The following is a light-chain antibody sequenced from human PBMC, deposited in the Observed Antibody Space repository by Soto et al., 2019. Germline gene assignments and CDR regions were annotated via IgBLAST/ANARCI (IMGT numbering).Light chain of an antibody. CDR3: QQYESLPYT. V-gene: IGKV1-33*01. Sequence: DIQLTQSPSSLSASVGDRVTITCRASQVIPAYLNWYQQKPGKAPKLVIYDTSNLELGVPSRFGGGGSGTDFTFTITGLQPEDFATYYCQQYESLPYTFGQGTKL. CDR1: QVIPAY. J-gene: IGKJ2*01. CDR2: DTS.